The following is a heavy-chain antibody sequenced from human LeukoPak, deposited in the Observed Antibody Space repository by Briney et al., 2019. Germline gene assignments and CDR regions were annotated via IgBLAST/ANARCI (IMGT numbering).Heavy chain of an antibody. J-gene: IGHJ4*02. CDR1: GFTFSSYG. V-gene: IGHV3-30*18. Sequence: GRSLRLSCAASGFTFSSYGMHWVRQAPGKGLECVAVISYDGSNKYYADSVKGRFTISRDNSKNTLYLQMNSLRAEDTAVYYCAKGRGLSSGWADYWGQGTLVTVSS. D-gene: IGHD6-19*01. CDR3: AKGRGLSSGWADY. CDR2: ISYDGSNK.